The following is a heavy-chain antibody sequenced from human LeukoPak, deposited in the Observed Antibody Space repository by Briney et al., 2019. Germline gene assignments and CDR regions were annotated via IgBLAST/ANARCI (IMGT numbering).Heavy chain of an antibody. Sequence: GGSLRLFCAASGFTFSSYTMNWVRQTPGKGLEWVGFIRSKAYGGTTEYAASVKGRFTISRDDSKNIAYLQMNSLKTGDTAVYYCTRDALTAAGIFDYWGKGILVTVSS. CDR3: TRDALTAAGIFDY. D-gene: IGHD6-13*01. CDR2: IRSKAYGGTT. CDR1: GFTFSSYT. V-gene: IGHV3-49*04. J-gene: IGHJ4*02.